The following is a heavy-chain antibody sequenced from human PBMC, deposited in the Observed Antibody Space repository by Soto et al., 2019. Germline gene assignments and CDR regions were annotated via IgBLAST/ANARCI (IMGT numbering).Heavy chain of an antibody. J-gene: IGHJ4*02. CDR1: GGSFKSGSYS. Sequence: SETLSLTCTVSGGSFKSGSYSWSWIRQPPGKGLEWIGYVYHTGRTSYNPSLKSRVSISMDTSKNQFSLNLDSVTAADKAVYLRARDFASFDSWGQGPLVTVSS. CDR2: VYHTGRT. CDR3: ARDFASFDS. D-gene: IGHD3-3*01. V-gene: IGHV4-61*01.